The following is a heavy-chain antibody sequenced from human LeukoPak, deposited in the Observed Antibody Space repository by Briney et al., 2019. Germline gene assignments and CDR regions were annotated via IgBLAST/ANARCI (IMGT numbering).Heavy chain of an antibody. J-gene: IGHJ3*02. CDR2: IWYDGNNK. V-gene: IGHV3-33*01. CDR1: GFTLSSYG. D-gene: IGHD6-19*01. Sequence: AGRSLRLSCAASGFTLSSYGIHWVRQAPGKGLEWVAVIWYDGNNKYYADSVKGRFTISRDNSKNTLYLQMNSLRAEDTAVYYCAREMRAGTLGDAFDIWGQGTMVTVSS. CDR3: AREMRAGTLGDAFDI.